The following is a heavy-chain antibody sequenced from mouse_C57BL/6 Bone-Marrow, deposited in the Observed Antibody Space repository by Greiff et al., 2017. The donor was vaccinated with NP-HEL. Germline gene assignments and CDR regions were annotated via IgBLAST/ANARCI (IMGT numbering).Heavy chain of an antibody. CDR1: GYTFTSYG. V-gene: IGHV1-81*01. CDR3: APTVGGDYFDY. Sequence: QVQLKESGAELARPGASVKLSCKASGYTFTSYGISWVKQRTGQGLEWIGEIYPRSGNTYYNEKFKGKATITADTSSNTAYLQLSSLTSEDTAIYYCAPTVGGDYFDYWGQGTTLTVSS. CDR2: IYPRSGNT. D-gene: IGHD1-1*01. J-gene: IGHJ2*01.